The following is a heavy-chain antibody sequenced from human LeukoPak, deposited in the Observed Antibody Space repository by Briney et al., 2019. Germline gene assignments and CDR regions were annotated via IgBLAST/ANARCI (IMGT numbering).Heavy chain of an antibody. D-gene: IGHD3-9*01. V-gene: IGHV3-9*01. J-gene: IGHJ4*02. CDR3: ARTNMLTGIDY. CDR2: ISWNSGSI. CDR1: GFTFDDYA. Sequence: GRSLRLSCAASGFTFDDYAMHWVRQAPGKGLEWVSGISWNSGSIGYADSVKGRFTISRDNAKNSLYLQMNSLRAEDTAVYYCARTNMLTGIDYWGQGTLVTVSS.